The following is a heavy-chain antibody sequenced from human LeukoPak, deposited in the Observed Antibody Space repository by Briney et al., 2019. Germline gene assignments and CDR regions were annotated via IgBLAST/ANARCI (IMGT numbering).Heavy chain of an antibody. CDR3: ARRAVMDDDYLDH. CDR2: IYYSGST. Sequence: SSETLSLTCTVSGGSITNYYWSWIRQPPGKGLEWIGYIYYSGSTNYNPSLKSRVTISVDTSKNQFSLKLTSVTAADTAVYYCARRAVMDDDYLDHWGQGTLVTVSS. D-gene: IGHD3-16*01. V-gene: IGHV4-59*01. CDR1: GGSITNYY. J-gene: IGHJ4*02.